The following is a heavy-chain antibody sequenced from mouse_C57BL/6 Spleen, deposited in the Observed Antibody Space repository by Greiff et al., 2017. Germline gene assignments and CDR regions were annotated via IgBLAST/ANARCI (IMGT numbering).Heavy chain of an antibody. Sequence: VQLQQSGAELVRPGTSVKVSCKASGYAFTNYLIEWVKQRPGQGLEWIGVIIPGSGGTNYNEKFKGKATLTADKSSSTAYMQLSSLTSEDSAVYFCARSSYGSSYWYFDVWGTGTTVTVSS. J-gene: IGHJ1*03. CDR1: GYAFTNYL. CDR3: ARSSYGSSYWYFDV. CDR2: IIPGSGGT. D-gene: IGHD1-1*01. V-gene: IGHV1-54*01.